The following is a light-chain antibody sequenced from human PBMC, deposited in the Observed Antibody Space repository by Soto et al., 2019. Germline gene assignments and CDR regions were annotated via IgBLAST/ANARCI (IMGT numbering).Light chain of an antibody. Sequence: DIVMTQSPDALAVSLRERATLNCKASQSVLYSTNNKKYSASYQQKPGQTPTLLIYWASTRESGVPHRFSGSGSGTDFTLTISSLQHEDVAVYYCQQYYSTLPITFGQGTRLEIK. CDR2: WAS. CDR1: QSVLYSTNNKKY. CDR3: QQYYSTLPIT. V-gene: IGKV4-1*01. J-gene: IGKJ5*01.